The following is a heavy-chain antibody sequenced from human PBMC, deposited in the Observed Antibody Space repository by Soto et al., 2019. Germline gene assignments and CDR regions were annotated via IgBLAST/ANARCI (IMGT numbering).Heavy chain of an antibody. Sequence: QVQLQESGPGLVKPSETLSLTCTVSGGSISSYYWSWIRQPAGKGLEWIGRIYTSGSTNYNPSLKSRVTMSVDTSKNQFSLKLSSVTAADTAVYYCVRHHADYGDFTPLLDYWGQGTLVTVSS. V-gene: IGHV4-4*07. CDR3: VRHHADYGDFTPLLDY. CDR2: IYTSGST. D-gene: IGHD4-17*01. CDR1: GGSISSYY. J-gene: IGHJ4*02.